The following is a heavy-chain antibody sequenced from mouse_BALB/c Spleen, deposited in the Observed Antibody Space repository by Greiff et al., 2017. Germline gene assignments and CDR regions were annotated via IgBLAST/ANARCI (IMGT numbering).Heavy chain of an antibody. CDR1: GYSFTSYW. D-gene: IGHD1-1*01. CDR3: TRDYGSSGYYAMDY. V-gene: IGHV1-5*01. J-gene: IGHJ4*01. CDR2: IYPGNSDT. Sequence: GQLQQSGTVLARPGASVKMSCKASGYSFTSYWMHWVKQRPGQGLEWIGAIYPGNSDTSYNQKFKGKAKLTAVTSASTAYMELSSLTNEDSAVYYCTRDYGSSGYYAMDYWGQGTSVTVSS.